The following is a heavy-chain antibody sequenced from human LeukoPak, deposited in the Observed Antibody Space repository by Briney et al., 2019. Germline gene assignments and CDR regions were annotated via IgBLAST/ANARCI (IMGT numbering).Heavy chain of an antibody. CDR2: INPNSGGT. Sequence: ASVKVSCKASGYTFTGYYMHWVRQAPGQGLEWMGWINPNSGGTNYAQKFQGWVTMTRDTSISTAYMELSRLRSDDTAVYYCARGSIAVAGIPDYWGQGTLVTVSS. D-gene: IGHD6-19*01. CDR3: ARGSIAVAGIPDY. J-gene: IGHJ4*02. V-gene: IGHV1-2*04. CDR1: GYTFTGYY.